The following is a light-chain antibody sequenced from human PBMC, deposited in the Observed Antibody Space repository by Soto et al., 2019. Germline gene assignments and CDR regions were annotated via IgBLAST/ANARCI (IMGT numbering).Light chain of an antibody. CDR3: MQALQTPRT. J-gene: IGKJ1*01. CDR2: LAS. V-gene: IGKV2-28*01. CDR1: QSLQHNNGNTL. Sequence: EIVMTQSPLSLTVTPGEPASISCKSSQSLQHNNGNTLLDWYMQKPGQSPQLLIYLASRRAPGAPDRVSGSGSGTDFTLRISPVEADDAAIYYYMQALQTPRTFGQGTKLEI.